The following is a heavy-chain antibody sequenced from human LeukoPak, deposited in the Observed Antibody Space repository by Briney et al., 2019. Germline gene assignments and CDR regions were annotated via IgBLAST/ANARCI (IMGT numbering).Heavy chain of an antibody. Sequence: GASVKVSCKASGGTFSSYAISWVRQAPGQGLVWMGGIIPIFGTANYAQKFQGRVTITADESTSTAYMELSSLRSEDTAVYYCARDGIFPSTANYGMDVWGQGTTVTVSS. CDR2: IIPIFGTA. CDR3: ARDGIFPSTANYGMDV. CDR1: GGTFSSYA. V-gene: IGHV1-69*13. J-gene: IGHJ6*02. D-gene: IGHD2-15*01.